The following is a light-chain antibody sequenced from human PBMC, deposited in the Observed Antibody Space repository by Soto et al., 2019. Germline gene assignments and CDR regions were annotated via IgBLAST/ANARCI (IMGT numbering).Light chain of an antibody. Sequence: QSVLTQPPSVSGAPGQRVTISCTGSSSNIGAGYDVHWYQQLPGTAPKLLIYGNSNRPSGVPDRFSGSKSGTSASLAITGLQAEDEVDYYCQSYDSSLSALFGTGTKLTVL. V-gene: IGLV1-40*01. CDR1: SSNIGAGYD. J-gene: IGLJ1*01. CDR3: QSYDSSLSAL. CDR2: GNS.